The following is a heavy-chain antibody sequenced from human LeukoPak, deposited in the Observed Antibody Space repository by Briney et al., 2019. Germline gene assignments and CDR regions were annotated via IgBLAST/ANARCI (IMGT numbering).Heavy chain of an antibody. CDR1: GGSISSYY. J-gene: IGHJ4*02. CDR3: ARVSSGGTPNFDY. D-gene: IGHD3-3*01. Sequence: PSETLSLTCTVSGGSISSYYWSWIRQPPGKGLEWIGYIYYSGSTNYNPSLKSRVTISADTSKKQFSLKLSSVTAADTAVYYCARVSSGGTPNFDYWGQGTLVTVSS. CDR2: IYYSGST. V-gene: IGHV4-59*01.